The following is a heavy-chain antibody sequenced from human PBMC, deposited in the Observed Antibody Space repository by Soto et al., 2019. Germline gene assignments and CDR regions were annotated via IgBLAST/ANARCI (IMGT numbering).Heavy chain of an antibody. CDR1: GFTFSSYG. CDR2: ISYDGSNK. V-gene: IGHV3-30*18. Sequence: QPGGSLRLSCAGSGFTFSSYGMHWVRQAPGKGLEWVAIISYDGSNKYYADSVKGRFTISRDNSKNTLYLQMNSLRAEDTAVYYCAKETYYDFWSGPYYYGMDVWGQGTTVTVSS. J-gene: IGHJ6*02. D-gene: IGHD3-3*01. CDR3: AKETYYDFWSGPYYYGMDV.